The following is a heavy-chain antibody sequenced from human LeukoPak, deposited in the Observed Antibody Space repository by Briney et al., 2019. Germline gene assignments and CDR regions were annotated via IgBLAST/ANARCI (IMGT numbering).Heavy chain of an antibody. CDR1: GFTFSTYA. CDR2: INGSGGST. V-gene: IGHV3-23*01. J-gene: IGHJ4*02. D-gene: IGHD1-26*01. CDR3: ATTNRYSGSYRDFDY. Sequence: GGSLRLSCAASGFTFSTYAMNWVRQAPGKGLEWVSPINGSGGSTYYADSVKGRFTISRDNSKNTLYLQMNSLRAEDTALYYCATTNRYSGSYRDFDYWGQGTLVTVSS.